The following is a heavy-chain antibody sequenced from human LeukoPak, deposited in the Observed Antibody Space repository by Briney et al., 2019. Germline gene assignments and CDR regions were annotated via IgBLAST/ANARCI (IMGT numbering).Heavy chain of an antibody. J-gene: IGHJ4*02. D-gene: IGHD3-9*01. V-gene: IGHV3-21*04. CDR3: AKAYKYFDWLTLFDY. CDR1: GFTFSSYS. Sequence: GGSLRLSCAASGFTFSSYSMNWVRQAPGKGLEWVSSISSSSSYIYYADSVKGRFTISRDNAKNSLYLQMNSLRAEDTALYYCAKAYKYFDWLTLFDYWGQGTLVTVSS. CDR2: ISSSSSYI.